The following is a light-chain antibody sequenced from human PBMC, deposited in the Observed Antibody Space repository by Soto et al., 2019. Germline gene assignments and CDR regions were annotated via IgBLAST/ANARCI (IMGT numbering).Light chain of an antibody. V-gene: IGKV3-20*01. J-gene: IGKJ1*01. CDR3: QQYGSSRT. Sequence: EIVLTQSPGTLSLSPGDRATLSCRASQSVSNSYLAWYQQKPGQAPRLLIYGASSRATGIPDRFSGSGSGTDFTLTISSLEPEDFAVYYCQQYGSSRTFGQGTKVEIK. CDR2: GAS. CDR1: QSVSNSY.